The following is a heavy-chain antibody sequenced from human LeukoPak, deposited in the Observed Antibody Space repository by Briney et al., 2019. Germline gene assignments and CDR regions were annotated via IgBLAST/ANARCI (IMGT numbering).Heavy chain of an antibody. CDR1: GYTFTSYG. CDR3: ARDYCSSTSCYVAFDP. D-gene: IGHD2-2*01. V-gene: IGHV1-18*01. Sequence: VASVKVSCKASGYTFTSYGISWVRQAPGQGLEWMGWISAYDGNTNYAQKLQGRVTMTTDTSTSTAYMELRSLRSDDTAVYYCARDYCSSTSCYVAFDPWGQGTLVTVSS. CDR2: ISAYDGNT. J-gene: IGHJ5*02.